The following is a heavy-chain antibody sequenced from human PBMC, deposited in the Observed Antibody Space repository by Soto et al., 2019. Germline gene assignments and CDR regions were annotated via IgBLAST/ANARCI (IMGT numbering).Heavy chain of an antibody. CDR1: GGSVSSGNYY. V-gene: IGHV4-61*01. CDR2: FYYTGST. CDR3: ARSMYYSDGSNYSPFDY. Sequence: SETLSLTCTVSGGSVSSGNYYWSWIRQPPGKGLEWIGYFYYTGSTNYNPSLKSPVTISIDASKNQFSLRLSSVTAADTAVYYCARSMYYSDGSNYSPFDYWGQGTLVTVSS. J-gene: IGHJ4*02. D-gene: IGHD3-22*01.